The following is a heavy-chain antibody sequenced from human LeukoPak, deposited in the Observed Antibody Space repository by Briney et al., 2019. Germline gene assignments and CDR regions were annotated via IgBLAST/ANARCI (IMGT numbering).Heavy chain of an antibody. J-gene: IGHJ5*02. CDR2: INHSGST. D-gene: IGHD3-3*01. Sequence: SGTLSPTCAVYGGSFSGYYWSWIRQPPGKGLEWIGEINHSGSTNYNPSLKSRVTISVDTSKNQFSLKLSSVTAADTAVYYCARRYIFWSGYYRNWFDPWGQGTLVTVSS. CDR1: GGSFSGYY. V-gene: IGHV4-34*01. CDR3: ARRYIFWSGYYRNWFDP.